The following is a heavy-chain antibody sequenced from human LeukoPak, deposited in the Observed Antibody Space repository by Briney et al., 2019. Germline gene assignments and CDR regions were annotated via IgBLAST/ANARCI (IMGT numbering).Heavy chain of an antibody. Sequence: GGSLRLSCAASGFTFSSYSMNWVRQAPGKGLEWVSSISSSSSSYIYYADSVKGRFTISRDNAKNSLYLQMNSLRAEDTAVYYCARKTDSSGSGDYWGQGTLVTVSS. D-gene: IGHD3-22*01. V-gene: IGHV3-21*01. CDR1: GFTFSSYS. J-gene: IGHJ4*02. CDR2: ISSSSSSYI. CDR3: ARKTDSSGSGDY.